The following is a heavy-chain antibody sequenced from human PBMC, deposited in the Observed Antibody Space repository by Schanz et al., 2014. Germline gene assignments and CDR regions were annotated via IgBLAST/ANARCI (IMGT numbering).Heavy chain of an antibody. D-gene: IGHD3-9*01. CDR2: IAAYNGDT. J-gene: IGHJ6*02. CDR1: GYTFTSHG. CDR3: ARVQDDILTGSEYYYGMDV. V-gene: IGHV1-18*01. Sequence: QVQLVQSEAEVKKPGASVKVSCKASGYTFTSHGISWVRQAPGQGLEWMGWIAAYNGDTNYALKLQGRVTMTTDTSTSTAYMELRSLRSDDTAVYYCARVQDDILTGSEYYYGMDVWGQGTTVTVSS.